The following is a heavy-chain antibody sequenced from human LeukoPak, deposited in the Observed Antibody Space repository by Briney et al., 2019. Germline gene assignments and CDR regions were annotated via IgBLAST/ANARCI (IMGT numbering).Heavy chain of an antibody. Sequence: SETLSLTCAVYDGSFSGYYWSWIRQPPGKGLEWIGEINHSGSTNYNPSLKSRVTISVDTSKNQFSPKLSSVTAADTAVYYCARVESFVKAYCSSTSCYSSPLFDYWGQGTLVTVSS. CDR2: INHSGST. D-gene: IGHD2-2*01. J-gene: IGHJ4*02. V-gene: IGHV4-34*01. CDR3: ARVESFVKAYCSSTSCYSSPLFDY. CDR1: DGSFSGYY.